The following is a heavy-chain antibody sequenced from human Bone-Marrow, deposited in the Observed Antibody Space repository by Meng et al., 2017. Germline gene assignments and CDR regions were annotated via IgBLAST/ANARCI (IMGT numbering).Heavy chain of an antibody. J-gene: IGHJ4*02. V-gene: IGHV3-15*01. CDR1: GFTFSNAW. D-gene: IGHD2-8*01. CDR3: TTDWISVSYPFFLFYY. Sequence: GESLKISCAASGFTFSNAWMSWVRQAPGKGLEWVGRIKSKTEGGTTDYAAPVKGIFTSSRDDSKNTLYLQMNRLKTEDTAVYYCTTDWISVSYPFFLFYYWGQGTLVTVSS. CDR2: IKSKTEGGTT.